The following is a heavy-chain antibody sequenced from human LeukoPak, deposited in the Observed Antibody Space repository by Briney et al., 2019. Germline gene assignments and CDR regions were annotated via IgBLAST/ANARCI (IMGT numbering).Heavy chain of an antibody. Sequence: ASVKVSCKASGYTFTSYDINWVRQATGQGLEWMGWMNPNSGNTGYAQKFQGRVTMTRNTSISTAYMELSSLRSEDTAVYYCAGGVQKGYYGSGSPPPGYWGQGTLVTVSS. CDR3: AGGVQKGYYGSGSPPPGY. J-gene: IGHJ4*02. V-gene: IGHV1-8*01. D-gene: IGHD3-10*01. CDR2: MNPNSGNT. CDR1: GYTFTSYD.